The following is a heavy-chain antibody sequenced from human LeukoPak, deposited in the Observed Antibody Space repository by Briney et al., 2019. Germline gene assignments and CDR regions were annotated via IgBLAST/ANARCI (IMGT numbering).Heavy chain of an antibody. J-gene: IGHJ4*02. CDR1: GGTFSSYA. Sequence: SVKVSCKASGGTFSSYAISWVRQAPGQGLEWMGRIIPILGIANYAQKFRGRVTITADKSTSTAYMELSSLRSEDTAVYYCARTVAGTSDYWGQGTLVTVSS. D-gene: IGHD6-19*01. V-gene: IGHV1-69*04. CDR2: IIPILGIA. CDR3: ARTVAGTSDY.